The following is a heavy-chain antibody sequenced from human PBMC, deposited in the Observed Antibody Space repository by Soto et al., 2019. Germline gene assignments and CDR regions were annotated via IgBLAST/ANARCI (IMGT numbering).Heavy chain of an antibody. J-gene: IGHJ6*04. Sequence: QVQLEESGGGVVQPGRSLRLSCAASGFTFSSYAMHWVRQAPGKGLEWVAVISYDGNNKYYADSVKGRFTMSRDNSKNTLYLQMNTLRAEDSAVYYCVRDKYGVTSAYGMEVWGKGTTVTVSS. CDR2: ISYDGNNK. D-gene: IGHD2-21*02. CDR3: VRDKYGVTSAYGMEV. CDR1: GFTFSSYA. V-gene: IGHV3-30-3*01.